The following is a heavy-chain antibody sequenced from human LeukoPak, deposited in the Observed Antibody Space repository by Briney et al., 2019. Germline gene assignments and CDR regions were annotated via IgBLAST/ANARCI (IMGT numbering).Heavy chain of an antibody. D-gene: IGHD3-10*01. V-gene: IGHV4-39*01. CDR2: IYYSGNT. CDR1: GVSISSSNSY. Sequence: SETLSLTCTVSGVSISSSNSYWGWIRQPPGKGLEWIGSIYYSGNTYYNASLKSRVTISVDTSKNQFSLKLTSVTAADTAVYYCARQTGSGLFTLPGGQGTLVTVSS. J-gene: IGHJ4*02. CDR3: ARQTGSGLFTLP.